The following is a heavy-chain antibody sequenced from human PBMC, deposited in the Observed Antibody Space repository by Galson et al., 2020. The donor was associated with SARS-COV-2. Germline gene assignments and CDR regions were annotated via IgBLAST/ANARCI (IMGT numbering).Heavy chain of an antibody. CDR3: ARDGGYSYGSYYYYGMDV. J-gene: IGHJ6*02. Sequence: GGSLRLSCAASGFTFSSYSMNWVRQAPGKGLEWVSSISSSSSYIYYADSVKGRFTISRDNAKNSLYLQMNSLRAEDTAVYYCARDGGYSYGSYYYYGMDVWGQRTTVTVSS. CDR2: ISSSSSYI. V-gene: IGHV3-21*01. D-gene: IGHD5-18*01. CDR1: GFTFSSYS.